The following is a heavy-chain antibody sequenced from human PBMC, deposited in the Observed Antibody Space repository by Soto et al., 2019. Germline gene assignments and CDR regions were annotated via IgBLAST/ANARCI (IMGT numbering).Heavy chain of an antibody. D-gene: IGHD6-19*01. J-gene: IGHJ4*02. CDR1: GGTFSSYA. CDR3: AKDRGWSSADLDY. V-gene: IGHV1-69*06. Sequence: RASVKVSCKASGGTFSSYAISWVRQAPGQGLEWMGGIIPIFGTTNYARRFQGRVTITADKSTSTAYMELRSLRSEDTAVYYCAKDRGWSSADLDYWGQGTLVTVSS. CDR2: IIPIFGTT.